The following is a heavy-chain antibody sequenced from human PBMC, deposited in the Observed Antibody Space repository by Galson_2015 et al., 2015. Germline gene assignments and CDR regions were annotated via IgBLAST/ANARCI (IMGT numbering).Heavy chain of an antibody. D-gene: IGHD3-3*01. CDR3: ARVQDFWSGYFHPGDQARAYYFDY. CDR1: GGSISSYY. V-gene: IGHV4-59*01. Sequence: SETLSLTCTVSGGSISSYYWSWIRQPPGKGLEWIGYIYYSGSTNYNPSLKSRVTISVDTSKNQFSLKLSSVTAADTAVYYCARVQDFWSGYFHPGDQARAYYFDYWGQGTLVTVSS. J-gene: IGHJ4*02. CDR2: IYYSGST.